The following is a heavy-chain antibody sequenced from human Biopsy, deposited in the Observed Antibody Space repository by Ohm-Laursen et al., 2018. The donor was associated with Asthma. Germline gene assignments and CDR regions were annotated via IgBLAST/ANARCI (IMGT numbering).Heavy chain of an antibody. V-gene: IGHV3-30*03. J-gene: IGHJ3*02. D-gene: IGHD4-23*01. CDR1: GFSFSNFG. CDR2: ISFDGSNE. Sequence: SLRLSCAASGFSFSNFGMHWVRQAPGKGLEWVAVISFDGSNEDYADSVQGRVTISRDNSKNTLSLQMNSLRAEDTAVYYCARAYGGSFFSGSFDIWGQGTMVTVSP. CDR3: ARAYGGSFFSGSFDI.